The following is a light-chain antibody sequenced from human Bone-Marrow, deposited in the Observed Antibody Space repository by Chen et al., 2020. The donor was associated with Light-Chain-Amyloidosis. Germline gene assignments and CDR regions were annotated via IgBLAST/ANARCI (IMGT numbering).Light chain of an antibody. Sequence: QSALTQPASVSGSPGQSITISCTGTSSDVGGDNNVSWYQQHPDKAPKLMIYEVTNRPSWVPGRFSGSKSDNTASLTISGRQTEDEANYFCSSYTITDTLVFGSGTRVTVL. CDR2: EVT. V-gene: IGLV2-14*01. CDR1: SSDVGGDNN. J-gene: IGLJ1*01. CDR3: SSYTITDTLV.